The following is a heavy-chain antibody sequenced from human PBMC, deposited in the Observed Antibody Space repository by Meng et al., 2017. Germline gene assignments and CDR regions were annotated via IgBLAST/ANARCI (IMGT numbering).Heavy chain of an antibody. CDR3: ARGPIAVAGTLFDY. D-gene: IGHD6-19*01. Sequence: GESLKISCAASGFTFSDYYMSWIRQAPGKGLEWVSYISSSGSTIYYADSVNGRFTISRDNSKNTLDLQMNRLRAEDTAVYYCARGPIAVAGTLFDYWGQGTLVTVSS. J-gene: IGHJ4*02. V-gene: IGHV3-11*04. CDR2: ISSSGSTI. CDR1: GFTFSDYY.